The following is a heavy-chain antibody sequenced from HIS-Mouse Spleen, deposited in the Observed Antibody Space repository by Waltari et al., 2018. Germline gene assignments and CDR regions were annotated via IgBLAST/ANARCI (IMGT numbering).Heavy chain of an antibody. Sequence: QVQLQQWGAGLLKPSETLSLTCAVYGGSFSGYYWSWIRQPPGKGLEWIGESNHSGSTNYNPSLKSRVTISVDTSKNQFSLKLSSVTAADTAVYYCARGLGDRTFDIWGQGTMVTVSS. J-gene: IGHJ3*02. CDR2: SNHSGST. CDR3: ARGLGDRTFDI. CDR1: GGSFSGYY. D-gene: IGHD3-16*01. V-gene: IGHV4-34*01.